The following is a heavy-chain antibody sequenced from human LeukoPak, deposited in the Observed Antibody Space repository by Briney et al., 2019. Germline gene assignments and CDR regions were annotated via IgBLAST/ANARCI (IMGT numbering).Heavy chain of an antibody. CDR3: ARRRYYYDSSGIRSYYFDY. CDR1: GYSFTSYW. CDR2: IYPGDSDI. Sequence: GESLKISCKGSGYSFTSYWIGWVRQMPGKGLEWMGIIYPGDSDIRYSPSFQGQVTISADKSISTAYLQWSSLKASDTAMYYCARRRYYYDSSGIRSYYFDYWGQGTLVTVSS. D-gene: IGHD3-22*01. V-gene: IGHV5-51*01. J-gene: IGHJ4*02.